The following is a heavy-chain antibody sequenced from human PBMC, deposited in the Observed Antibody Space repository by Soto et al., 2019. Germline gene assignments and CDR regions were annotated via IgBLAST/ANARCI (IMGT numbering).Heavy chain of an antibody. Sequence: QLQLQESGPGLVKPSETLSLTCTVSGGSISSSSYYWGWIRQPPGKGLEWIGSIYYSGSTYYNPSLKSRVPISVDTSKSQFAPKLSSVTAADTAVYYCTCIFSGGYGYGFYYYGMDVWGQGTTVTVSS. D-gene: IGHD5-18*01. CDR2: IYYSGST. CDR1: GGSISSSSYY. CDR3: TCIFSGGYGYGFYYYGMDV. J-gene: IGHJ6*02. V-gene: IGHV4-39*01.